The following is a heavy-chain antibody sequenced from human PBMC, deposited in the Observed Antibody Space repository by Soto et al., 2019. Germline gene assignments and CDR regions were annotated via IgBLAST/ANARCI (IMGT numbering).Heavy chain of an antibody. J-gene: IGHJ4*02. Sequence: QVQLVESGGGVVQPGRSLRLSCAASGFTLSGNDMHWVRQAPGKGPEWVAVMSYDGSHQYYADSVKGRFTISRDTSKSTLYLQMNSLRTEDTAVYYCAKGGWYTSSSPSDCWGQGTLVNVSS. V-gene: IGHV3-30*18. D-gene: IGHD6-6*01. CDR1: GFTLSGND. CDR3: AKGGWYTSSSPSDC. CDR2: MSYDGSHQ.